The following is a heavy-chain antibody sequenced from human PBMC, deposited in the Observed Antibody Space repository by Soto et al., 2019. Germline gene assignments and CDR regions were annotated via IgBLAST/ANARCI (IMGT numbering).Heavy chain of an antibody. CDR2: IYYSGTT. D-gene: IGHD6-13*01. V-gene: IGHV4-59*01. CDR1: GGSMRSYY. J-gene: IGHJ4*02. Sequence: SETLSLTCTVSGGSMRSYYWSWVRQPPGKGLEWIGHIYYSGTTNYNPSLKSRLTISVDTSKNQFSLQLSSVIAADTAVYYCTKYETAAGNLHYWGKGILVTVSS. CDR3: TKYETAAGNLHY.